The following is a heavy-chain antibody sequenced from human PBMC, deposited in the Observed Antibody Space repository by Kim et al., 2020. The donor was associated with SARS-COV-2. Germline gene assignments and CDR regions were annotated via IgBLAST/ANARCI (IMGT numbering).Heavy chain of an antibody. V-gene: IGHV3-43*02. Sequence: GGSLRLSCAASGFTFDDYAIQWVRQVPGKGLEWVSLISRDGGEIKYADSVKGRLTISRDKSKKSVYLQMNSLRSEDTALYYCVRGQQWLIKNWGRVTQVTVSS. J-gene: IGHJ4*02. CDR3: VRGQQWLIKN. D-gene: IGHD6-19*01. CDR2: ISRDGGEI. CDR1: GFTFDDYA.